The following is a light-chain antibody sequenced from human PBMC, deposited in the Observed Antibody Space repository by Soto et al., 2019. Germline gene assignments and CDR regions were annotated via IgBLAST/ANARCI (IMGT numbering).Light chain of an antibody. V-gene: IGLV1-40*01. J-gene: IGLJ3*02. Sequence: QSVLTQPPSVSGAPGQRVTISCTGSSSKIGAGYDVHWYQQLPGTDPKLLIYGNSNRPSGVPDRLSGSKSGTSASLAITGLQAEDEADYYCQSYDSSLSGSVFGGGTKVTVL. CDR3: QSYDSSLSGSV. CDR1: SSKIGAGYD. CDR2: GNS.